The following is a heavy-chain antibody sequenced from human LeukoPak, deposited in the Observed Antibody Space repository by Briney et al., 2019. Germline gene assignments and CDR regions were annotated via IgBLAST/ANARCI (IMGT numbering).Heavy chain of an antibody. CDR2: ISSSGSTI. CDR1: GFTXSDYY. Sequence: XXXAXGFTXSDYYMSWIRQAPGKGLEWVSYISSSGSTIYYADSVKGRFTISRDNAKNSLYLQMNSLRAEDTAVYYXXXGXXXXXXXPSYWXXXXLVTVSS. CDR3: XXGXXXXXXXPSY. J-gene: IGHJ4*02. V-gene: IGHV3-11*04.